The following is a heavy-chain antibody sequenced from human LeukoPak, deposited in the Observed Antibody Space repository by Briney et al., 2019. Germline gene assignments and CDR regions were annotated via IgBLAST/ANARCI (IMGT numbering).Heavy chain of an antibody. Sequence: SETLSLTCTVSGGSISSSSYYWGWTRQPPGKGLEWIGSIYYSGSTYYNPSLKSRVTISVDTSKNQFSLKLSSVTAADTAVYYCARARLLWFGEKYYFDYWGQGTLVTVSS. CDR1: GGSISSSSYY. CDR3: ARARLLWFGEKYYFDY. V-gene: IGHV4-39*07. J-gene: IGHJ4*02. CDR2: IYYSGST. D-gene: IGHD3-10*01.